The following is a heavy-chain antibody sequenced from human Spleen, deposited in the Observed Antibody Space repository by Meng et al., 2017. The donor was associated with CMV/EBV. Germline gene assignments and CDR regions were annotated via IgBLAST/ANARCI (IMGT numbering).Heavy chain of an antibody. D-gene: IGHD6-13*01. V-gene: IGHV3-48*03. CDR3: ARDSGGSSWYPDYYYYGMDV. J-gene: IGHJ6*02. CDR2: ISSSGNTI. CDR1: GFTFRDYA. Sequence: GESLKISCTASGFTFRDYALSWVRQAPGKGLEWVSYISSSGNTIYYADSVKGRFTISRDNAKNSLYLQMNSLRVEDTAVYYCARDSGGSSWYPDYYYYGMDVWGQGTTVTVSS.